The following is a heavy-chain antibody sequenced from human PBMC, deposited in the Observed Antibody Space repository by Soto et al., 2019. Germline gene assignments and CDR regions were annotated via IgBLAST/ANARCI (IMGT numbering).Heavy chain of an antibody. V-gene: IGHV4-31*03. CDR2: IYYSGST. Sequence: SETLSLTCTVSGGSISSGGYYWSWIRQHPGKGLEWIGYIYYSGSTYYNPSLKSRVTISVDTSKNQFSLKLSSVTAADTAVYYCARGHLREVVAATVRFDPWGQGTLVTVS. CDR3: ARGHLREVVAATVRFDP. D-gene: IGHD2-15*01. J-gene: IGHJ5*02. CDR1: GGSISSGGYY.